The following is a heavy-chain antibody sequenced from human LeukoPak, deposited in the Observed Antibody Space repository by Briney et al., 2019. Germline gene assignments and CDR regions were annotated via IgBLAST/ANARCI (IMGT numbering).Heavy chain of an antibody. J-gene: IGHJ4*02. CDR2: IRSKANSYAT. D-gene: IGHD3-3*01. V-gene: IGHV3-73*01. CDR1: GFNFSGSA. CDR3: TRPFWSGYYLDDY. Sequence: GGSLKLSCAASGFNFSGSAMHWVRQASGKGLEWVARIRSKANSYATAYAASVKGRFTISRDDSKNTAYLQMNSLKTEDTAVYYCTRPFWSGYYLDDYWGQGTLVTVSS.